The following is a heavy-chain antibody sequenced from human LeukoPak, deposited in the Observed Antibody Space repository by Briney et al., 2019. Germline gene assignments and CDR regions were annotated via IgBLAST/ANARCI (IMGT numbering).Heavy chain of an antibody. Sequence: SETLTLTCTVSGGSISSYYWSWIRQPPGKGLEWIGYIYYSGSTNYNPSLKSRVTISVDTSKNQFSLKLSSVTAADTAVYYCARVGRWSGELDYWGQGTLVTVSS. V-gene: IGHV4-59*01. CDR2: IYYSGST. CDR1: GGSISSYY. CDR3: ARVGRWSGELDY. D-gene: IGHD2-15*01. J-gene: IGHJ4*02.